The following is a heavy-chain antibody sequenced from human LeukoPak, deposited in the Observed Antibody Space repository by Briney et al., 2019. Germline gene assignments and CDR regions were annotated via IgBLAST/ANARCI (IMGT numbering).Heavy chain of an antibody. J-gene: IGHJ4*02. Sequence: GGSLRLSCAASGFTFSSYSMNWVRQAPGKGLVWVSRIDRDGSRINYADSVKGRFSISRDNGKNTLFLQMNSLRAEDAAVYYCVRGNDYGGPHYXGQGTLVTVSS. CDR1: GFTFSSYS. D-gene: IGHD4-23*01. CDR3: VRGNDYGGPHY. CDR2: IDRDGSRI. V-gene: IGHV3-74*01.